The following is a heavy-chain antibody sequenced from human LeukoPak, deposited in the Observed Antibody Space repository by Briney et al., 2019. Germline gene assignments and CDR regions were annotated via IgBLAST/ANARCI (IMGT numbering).Heavy chain of an antibody. V-gene: IGHV4-59*01. D-gene: IGHD3-10*01. CDR2: IYYSGST. J-gene: IGHJ6*02. CDR3: ARDYGSGSYRYYGMDV. CDR1: GGSISSYY. Sequence: SETLSLTCTVSGGSISSYYRTWIRQPPGKGLEWIGNIYYSGSTNYNPSLKSRVTISVDTSKNQFSLKLSSVTAADTAVYYYARDYGSGSYRYYGMDVWGQGTTVTVSS.